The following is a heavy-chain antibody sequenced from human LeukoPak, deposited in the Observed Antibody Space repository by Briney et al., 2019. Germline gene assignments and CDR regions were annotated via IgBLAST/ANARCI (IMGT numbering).Heavy chain of an antibody. CDR1: GFTFSSYA. J-gene: IGHJ3*02. CDR3: AAGSGWYFGAFDI. CDR2: ISYDGSNK. V-gene: IGHV3-30-3*01. Sequence: GGSLRLSCAASGFTFSSYATHWVRQAPGKGLEWVAVISYDGSNKYYADSVKGRFTISRDNSKNTLYLQMNSLRAEDTAVYYCAAGSGWYFGAFDIWGQGTMVTVSS. D-gene: IGHD6-19*01.